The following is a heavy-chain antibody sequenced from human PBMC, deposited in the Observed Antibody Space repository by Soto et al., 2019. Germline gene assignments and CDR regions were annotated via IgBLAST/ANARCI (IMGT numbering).Heavy chain of an antibody. CDR2: INPNSGGT. V-gene: IGHV1-2*04. D-gene: IGHD2-8*01. CDR3: ARGRCTNGVCYSVSPTYYYYYGMDV. J-gene: IGHJ6*02. CDR1: GYTFTGYY. Sequence: QVQLVQSGAEVKKPGASVKVSCKASGYTFTGYYMHWVRQAPGQGLEWMGWINPNSGGTNYAQKFQGWVTMTRDTSISTAYMELSRLRSDDTAVYYCARGRCTNGVCYSVSPTYYYYYGMDVWGQGTTVTVSS.